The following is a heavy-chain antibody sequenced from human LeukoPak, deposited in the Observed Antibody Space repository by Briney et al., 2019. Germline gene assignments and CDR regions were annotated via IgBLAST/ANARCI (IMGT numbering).Heavy chain of an antibody. Sequence: GASVKVSCKASGYTFTSYGISWVRQAPGQGLEWMGWISAYNGNANYAQKLQGRVTMTTDTSTSTAYMELRSLRSDDTAVYYCARDPQAAQLGHYYYGMDVWGQGTTVTASS. CDR2: ISAYNGNA. CDR3: ARDPQAAQLGHYYYGMDV. D-gene: IGHD6-6*01. J-gene: IGHJ6*02. CDR1: GYTFTSYG. V-gene: IGHV1-18*01.